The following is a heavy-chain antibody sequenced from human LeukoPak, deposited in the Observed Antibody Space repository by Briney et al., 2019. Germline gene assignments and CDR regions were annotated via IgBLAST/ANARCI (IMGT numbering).Heavy chain of an antibody. CDR2: ISGAGGRT. CDR3: ARETTRLSITMIRAWFDP. V-gene: IGHV3-23*01. CDR1: GFSLSTYA. Sequence: GGSLRLSCAASGFSLSTYAMSWVRQAPGKGPEWVSAISGAGGRTYYADSVKGRFTISRDNSKNTLYLQMDSLRAEDTAVYYCARETTRLSITMIRAWFDPWGQGTLVTVSS. D-gene: IGHD3-22*01. J-gene: IGHJ5*02.